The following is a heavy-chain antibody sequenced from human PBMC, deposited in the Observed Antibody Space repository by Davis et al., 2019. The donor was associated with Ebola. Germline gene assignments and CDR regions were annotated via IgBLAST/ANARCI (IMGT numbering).Heavy chain of an antibody. Sequence: SETLSLTCTVSGGSISSYYWSWIRQSPGKGLEWIGYIYYSGSTNYNPSLKSRVTISVDTSKNQFSLKLSSVTAADTAVYYCARHERDDYGDYVVNYYYYGMDVWGQGTTVTVSS. J-gene: IGHJ6*02. CDR3: ARHERDDYGDYVVNYYYYGMDV. CDR2: IYYSGST. D-gene: IGHD4-17*01. CDR1: GGSISSYY. V-gene: IGHV4-59*08.